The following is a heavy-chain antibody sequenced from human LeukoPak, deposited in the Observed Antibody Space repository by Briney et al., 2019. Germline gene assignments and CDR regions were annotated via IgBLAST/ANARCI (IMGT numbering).Heavy chain of an antibody. V-gene: IGHV3-43D*03. CDR1: GFTFDDYA. CDR3: AKDWSREYYYMDV. CDR2: ISWDGGST. D-gene: IGHD3-3*01. Sequence: GGSRRLSCAASGFTFDDYAMHWVRQAPGKGLEWVSLISWDGGSTYYADSVKGRFTISRDNSKNSLYLQMNSLRAEDTALYYCAKDWSREYYYMDVWGKGTTVTVSS. J-gene: IGHJ6*03.